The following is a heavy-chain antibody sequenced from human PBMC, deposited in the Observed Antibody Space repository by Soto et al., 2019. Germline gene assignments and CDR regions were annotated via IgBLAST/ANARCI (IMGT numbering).Heavy chain of an antibody. CDR1: GDSISNSNYY. CDR2: IYYSGIT. V-gene: IGHV4-39*01. CDR3: ARSNSGYYKWFDP. Sequence: SETLSVTCTVSGDSISNSNYYWGWIRQPPGKGLEWIANIYYSGITYCNPSLKSRVAISVDTSKNQFSLKLSSVTAADTAIYYCARSNSGYYKWFDPWGQGTLVTVS. D-gene: IGHD3-22*01. J-gene: IGHJ5*02.